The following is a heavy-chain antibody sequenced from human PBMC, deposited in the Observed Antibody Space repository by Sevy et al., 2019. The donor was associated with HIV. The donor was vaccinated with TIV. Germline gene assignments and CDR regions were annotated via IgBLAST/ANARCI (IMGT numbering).Heavy chain of an antibody. J-gene: IGHJ4*02. Sequence: GGSLRLSCVVSGFTFSSYTMNWVRQAPGKGLEWVSCINSRSSYIYYAESVKGRFTVSRDNAKNSRYLQMNSLRAEDTAVYYCARELGTRSQSDFDYWGQGTLVTVSS. CDR3: ARELGTRSQSDFDY. CDR1: GFTFSSYT. V-gene: IGHV3-21*01. CDR2: INSRSSYI. D-gene: IGHD1-1*01.